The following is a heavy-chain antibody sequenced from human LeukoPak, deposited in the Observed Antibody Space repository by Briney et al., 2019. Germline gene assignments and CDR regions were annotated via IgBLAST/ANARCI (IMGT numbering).Heavy chain of an antibody. CDR1: GFTVSSNY. V-gene: IGHV3-53*05. CDR3: AKERDLVAATYYFDY. Sequence: GGSLRLSCAASGFTVSSNYMSWVRQAPGKGLEWVSVIYSDGSTYYADSVKGRFTISRDNSKNTMYLQMSSLRAEDTAMYYCAKERDLVAATYYFDYLGQGTLVTVSS. D-gene: IGHD5-12*01. J-gene: IGHJ4*02. CDR2: IYSDGST.